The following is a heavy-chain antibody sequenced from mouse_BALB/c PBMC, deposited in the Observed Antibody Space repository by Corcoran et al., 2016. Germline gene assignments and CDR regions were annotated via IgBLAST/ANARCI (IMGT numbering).Heavy chain of an antibody. D-gene: IGHD2-4*01. CDR1: GYSFTGYY. J-gene: IGHJ2*01. V-gene: IGHV1-26*01. Sequence: EVQLQQSGPELVKPGASVKISCKASGYSFTGYYMHWVKQSHVKSLEWIGRINPYNGATSYNQNFKDKASLTVDKSSSTAYMELHSLTSEDSAVYYCAREGLRRNFDYWGQGTTLTVSS. CDR3: AREGLRRNFDY. CDR2: INPYNGAT.